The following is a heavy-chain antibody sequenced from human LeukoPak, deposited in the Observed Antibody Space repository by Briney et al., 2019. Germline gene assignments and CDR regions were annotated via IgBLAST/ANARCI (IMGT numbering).Heavy chain of an antibody. CDR2: ISWNSGSI. V-gene: IGHV3-9*01. J-gene: IGHJ2*01. CDR1: GFTFDDYA. Sequence: PGRSLRLSCAASGFTFDDYAMHWVRQAPGKGLEWVSGISWNSGSIGYADSVKGRFTISRDNAKNSLYLQMNSLRAEDTALYYCAKGGIAVADPYWYFDLWGRGTLVTVSS. D-gene: IGHD6-19*01. CDR3: AKGGIAVADPYWYFDL.